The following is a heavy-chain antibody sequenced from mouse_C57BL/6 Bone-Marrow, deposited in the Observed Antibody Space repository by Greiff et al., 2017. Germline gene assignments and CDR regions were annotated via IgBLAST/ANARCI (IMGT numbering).Heavy chain of an antibody. Sequence: QVQLQQPGAELVKPGASVKLSCKASGYTFTSYWMHWVKQRPGRGLEWIGRIDPNSGGTKYNEKFKSKATLTVDKPSSTAYMQLSSLTSEDSAVYYCARDTTVPTTERYFDVWGTGTTVTVSS. CDR2: IDPNSGGT. V-gene: IGHV1-72*01. J-gene: IGHJ1*03. CDR1: GYTFTSYW. CDR3: ARDTTVPTTERYFDV. D-gene: IGHD1-1*01.